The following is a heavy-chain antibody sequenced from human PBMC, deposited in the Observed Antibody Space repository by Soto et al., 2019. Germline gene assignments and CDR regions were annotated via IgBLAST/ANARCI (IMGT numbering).Heavy chain of an antibody. J-gene: IGHJ6*02. D-gene: IGHD6-19*01. CDR3: ARLPSARSYSSGWFSAYGMDV. V-gene: IGHV1-2*02. CDR2: INPNSGGT. CDR1: GYTFTGYY. Sequence: ASVKVSCKASGYTFTGYYMHWVRQAPGQGLEWMGWINPNSGGTNYAQKFQGRVTMTRDTSISTAYMELSRLRSDDTAVYYCARLPSARSYSSGWFSAYGMDVWGQGTTVTVYS.